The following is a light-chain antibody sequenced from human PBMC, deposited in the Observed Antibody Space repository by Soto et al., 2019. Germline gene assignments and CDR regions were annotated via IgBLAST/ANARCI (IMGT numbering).Light chain of an antibody. CDR2: DVS. Sequence: QSALTQPDSVSGSPGQSITISCTGTSSDVGGYNYVSWYQQHPGNAPKLMISDVSNRTSGVSNRFSGSKSGNTAALTISGLQAEYEADYYGSSYTSSSTLVVFGGGTKLTAL. V-gene: IGLV2-14*01. CDR3: SSYTSSSTLVV. CDR1: SSDVGGYNY. J-gene: IGLJ2*01.